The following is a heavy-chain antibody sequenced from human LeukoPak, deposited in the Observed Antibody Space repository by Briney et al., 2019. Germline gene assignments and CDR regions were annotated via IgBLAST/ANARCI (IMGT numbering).Heavy chain of an antibody. D-gene: IGHD1-26*01. CDR3: AKDLGWELPAEAY. CDR1: GFTFKNYV. V-gene: IGHV3-23*01. J-gene: IGHJ4*02. Sequence: GGSLRLSCVASGFTFKNYVMNWVRQAPGKGLEWLATIYGSGVSISYADSVKGRFIISRDNSNNTLYLQMNSLRAEDTDMYFCAKDLGWELPAEAYWGQGILVTVSS. CDR2: IYGSGVSI.